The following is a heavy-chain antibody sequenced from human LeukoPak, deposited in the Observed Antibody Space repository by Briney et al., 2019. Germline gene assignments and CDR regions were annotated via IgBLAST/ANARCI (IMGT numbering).Heavy chain of an antibody. D-gene: IGHD3-9*01. Sequence: GGSLILSCVASAFTFSKHPLSWVRQAPGNGLELVSAINERGDITKYADSVMRRFTISRDNSKNTLYLQMNSLRAEDTAVYYCAGGDDSSPGRVLEYWGRGTRVTLS. V-gene: IGHV3-23*01. CDR2: INERGDIT. J-gene: IGHJ4*02. CDR3: AGGDDSSPGRVLEY. CDR1: AFTFSKHP.